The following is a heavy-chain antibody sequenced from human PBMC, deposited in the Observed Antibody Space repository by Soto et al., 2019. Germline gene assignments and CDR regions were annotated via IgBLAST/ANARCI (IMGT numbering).Heavy chain of an antibody. V-gene: IGHV3-30*18. D-gene: IGHD6-19*01. CDR3: VKEGHAGYSSDWYYFDY. CDR1: GFTFSTYG. J-gene: IGHJ4*02. Sequence: QVQLVESGGGVVQPGRSLRLSCAASGFTFSTYGMHWVRQAPGKGLEWVATFSYDGGKKYYADSVKGRFTISRDNSKSTLYLQMNSLRAEDTAVYYCVKEGHAGYSSDWYYFDYWGQGTLITVSS. CDR2: FSYDGGKK.